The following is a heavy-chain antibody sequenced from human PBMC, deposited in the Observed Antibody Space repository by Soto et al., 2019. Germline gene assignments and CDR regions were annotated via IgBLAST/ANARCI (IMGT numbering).Heavy chain of an antibody. J-gene: IGHJ6*02. V-gene: IGHV3-48*02. CDR2: ISSSSSSI. CDR1: GFAFSSYS. D-gene: IGHD3-3*01. CDR3: ARELYDFWSGYYPTYYGIDV. Sequence: GGSLRLSCAASGFAFSSYSTNWVRQAPGKGLEWISYISSSSSSIYYADSVKGRFTISRDNAKNSLYLQMNTLRDEDTAVYYCARELYDFWSGYYPTYYGIDVWGQGTTVTVSS.